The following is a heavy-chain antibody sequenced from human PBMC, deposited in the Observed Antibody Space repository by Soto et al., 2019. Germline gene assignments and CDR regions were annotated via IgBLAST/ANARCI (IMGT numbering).Heavy chain of an antibody. CDR3: AKDIGQQLPSTGFDY. D-gene: IGHD6-13*01. V-gene: IGHV3-9*01. Sequence: EVQLVESGGGLVQPGRSLRLSCAASGLTFDDYAMHWVRQAPGKGLEWVSGISWNSGSIGYADSVKGRFTISRDNAKNSLYLQMNSLRAEDTALYYCAKDIGQQLPSTGFDYWGQGTLVTVSS. J-gene: IGHJ4*02. CDR2: ISWNSGSI. CDR1: GLTFDDYA.